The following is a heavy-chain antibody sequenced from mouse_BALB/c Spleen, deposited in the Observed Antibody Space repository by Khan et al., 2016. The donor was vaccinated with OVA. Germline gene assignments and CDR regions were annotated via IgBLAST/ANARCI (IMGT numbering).Heavy chain of an antibody. J-gene: IGHJ2*01. D-gene: IGHD1-1*01. Sequence: EVQLQESGPGLVKPSQSLSLTCTVTGYSITSDYAWNWIRQFPGNKLEWMGYIRYSGSTNDNPSLKSRIPITRDTSKNQFFLQLNPVTTEDTATYYCAREGNYYGPLDYWGQGTTLTVSS. CDR1: GYSITSDYA. CDR3: AREGNYYGPLDY. V-gene: IGHV3-2*02. CDR2: IRYSGST.